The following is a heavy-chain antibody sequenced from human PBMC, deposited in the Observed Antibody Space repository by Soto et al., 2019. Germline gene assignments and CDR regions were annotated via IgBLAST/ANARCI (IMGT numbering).Heavy chain of an antibody. CDR2: TFWNDDR. Sequence: QITLKESGPTLLNPTQTLALTCTFSGFSLRTPGVGVGWIRQPPGKALEWLVFTFWNDDRRYSPSLKTRLTXXXXXXXXXXXXXXXXXXXXDTATYFCARSIHSSGYYYFDYWGQGILVTVSS. D-gene: IGHD6-19*01. CDR3: ARSIHSSGYYYFDY. V-gene: IGHV2-5*01. J-gene: IGHJ4*02. CDR1: GFSLRTPGVG.